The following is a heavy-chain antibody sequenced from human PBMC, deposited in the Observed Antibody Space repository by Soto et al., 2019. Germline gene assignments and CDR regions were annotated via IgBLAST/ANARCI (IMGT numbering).Heavy chain of an antibody. CDR3: ARDPIAAAGSYYYYYGMDV. CDR1: GGTFSSYA. Sequence: ASVKVSCKASGGTFSSYAISWVRQAPGQGLEWMGGIIPIFGTANYAQKFQGRVTITADESTSTAYMELSSLRSEDTAVYYCARDPIAAAGSYYYYYGMDVWGQGTTVTVSS. J-gene: IGHJ6*02. V-gene: IGHV1-69*13. D-gene: IGHD6-13*01. CDR2: IIPIFGTA.